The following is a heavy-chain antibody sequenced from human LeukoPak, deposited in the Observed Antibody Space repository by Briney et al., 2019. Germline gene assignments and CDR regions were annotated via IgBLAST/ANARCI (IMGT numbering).Heavy chain of an antibody. CDR1: GGSFSGYY. CDR2: INHSGST. CDR3: ARAWGRGVGATTKGPPDY. J-gene: IGHJ4*02. D-gene: IGHD1-26*01. V-gene: IGHV4-34*01. Sequence: PSETLSLTCAVYGGSFSGYYWSWIRQPPGKGLEWIGEINHSGSTNYNPSLKSRVTISVDTSRNQFSLKLSSVTAADTAVYYCARAWGRGVGATTKGPPDYWGQGTLVTVSS.